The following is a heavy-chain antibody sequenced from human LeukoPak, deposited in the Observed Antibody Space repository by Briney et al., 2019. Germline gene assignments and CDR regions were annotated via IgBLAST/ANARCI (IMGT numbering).Heavy chain of an antibody. V-gene: IGHV4-38-2*01. CDR3: ARTRRSSGYFPFDS. CDR2: IYHNGNT. CDR1: GYSISSGYY. J-gene: IGHJ5*01. D-gene: IGHD3-22*01. Sequence: SETLSLTCVVSGYSISSGYYWDWIRQTPGKGLAWIGTIYHNGNTYSNPSLKSRVTISLDTSKNQFSLKLTSVTAADTAVYYCARTRRSSGYFPFDSWGQGTLVTVSS.